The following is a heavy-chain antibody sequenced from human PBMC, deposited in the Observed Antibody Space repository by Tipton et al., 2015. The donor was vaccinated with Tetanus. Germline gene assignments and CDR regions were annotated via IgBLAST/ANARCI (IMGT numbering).Heavy chain of an antibody. Sequence: SLRLSCAGTGFAFSDHALSWVRQAPGKGLEWVAVISGRGGVTFYADSVKGRFTISRDNYVDTLYLQMSGLRPEDTASYYCAKMGETPSLVFGVAADAFHFWGQGTMVTVSS. CDR1: GFAFSDHA. J-gene: IGHJ3*01. V-gene: IGHV3-23*01. CDR3: AKMGETPSLVFGVAADAFHF. CDR2: ISGRGGVT. D-gene: IGHD3-3*01.